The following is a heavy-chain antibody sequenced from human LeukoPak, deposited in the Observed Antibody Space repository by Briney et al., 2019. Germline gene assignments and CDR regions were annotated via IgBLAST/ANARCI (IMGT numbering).Heavy chain of an antibody. Sequence: GGSLRLSCAAPGFTFSNYWMSWVRQAPGKGLEWVANIKQDASEKYYVNSVKGRFTIFRDNAKNSLNLQMNSLRPEDTAVYYCARDGWRFGELSDYWGQGTLVTVSS. CDR1: GFTFSNYW. CDR2: IKQDASEK. D-gene: IGHD3-10*01. CDR3: ARDGWRFGELSDY. V-gene: IGHV3-7*04. J-gene: IGHJ4*02.